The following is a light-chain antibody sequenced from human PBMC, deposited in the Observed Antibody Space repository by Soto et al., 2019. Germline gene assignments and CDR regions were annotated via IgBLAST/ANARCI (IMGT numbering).Light chain of an antibody. J-gene: IGKJ3*01. CDR1: QSVSSK. CDR2: GAS. Sequence: EIVMTQSPATLSVSPGERATLSCRASQSVSSKLGWYQQKPGQAPRLLIYGASIRATGIPARFSGSGSGTECTLTISSLQSEDFAVYYCQQYNNWPRTVGPGTKVDIQ. CDR3: QQYNNWPRT. V-gene: IGKV3-15*01.